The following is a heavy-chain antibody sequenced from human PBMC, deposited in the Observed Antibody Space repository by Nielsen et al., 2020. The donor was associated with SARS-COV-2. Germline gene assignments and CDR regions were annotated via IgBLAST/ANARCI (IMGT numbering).Heavy chain of an antibody. J-gene: IGHJ6*02. D-gene: IGHD7-27*01. V-gene: IGHV3-66*01. Sequence: GGSLRLSCGASGFTISSSCMSWVRQAAGKGLDWVSVIYTDGSTSHADSVKGRFTISRDNSKNTLYLQMNSLRAEDTAVYYCARDNWGRMDVWGQGTTVTVSS. CDR1: GFTISSSC. CDR2: IYTDGST. CDR3: ARDNWGRMDV.